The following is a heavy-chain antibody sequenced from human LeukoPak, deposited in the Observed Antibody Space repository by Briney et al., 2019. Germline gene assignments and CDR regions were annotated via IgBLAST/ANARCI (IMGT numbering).Heavy chain of an antibody. Sequence: ASVKVSCKASGYTFTGYYMHWVRQAPGQGLEWMGWINPNSGGTNYAQKFQGRVTMTRDTSISTAYMELSRLRSDDTAVYYCARDDCSGGSCYWLDYWGQETLVTVSS. V-gene: IGHV1-2*02. CDR1: GYTFTGYY. J-gene: IGHJ4*02. CDR2: INPNSGGT. CDR3: ARDDCSGGSCYWLDY. D-gene: IGHD2-15*01.